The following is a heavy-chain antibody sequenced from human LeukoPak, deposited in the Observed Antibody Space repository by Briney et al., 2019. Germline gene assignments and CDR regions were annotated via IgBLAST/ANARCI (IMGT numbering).Heavy chain of an antibody. CDR2: LLYTGNT. CDR1: GGSISSNLHY. CDR3: ARARHPNWFDP. J-gene: IGHJ5*02. V-gene: IGHV4-39*07. Sequence: SSETLSLTCTVAGGSISSNLHYWDWIRQAPGKGLEWIGSLLYTGNTWYNPSLKSRVTISVDTSKNQFSLRLSSVTAADTAVYYCARARHPNWFDPWGQGTLVTVSS.